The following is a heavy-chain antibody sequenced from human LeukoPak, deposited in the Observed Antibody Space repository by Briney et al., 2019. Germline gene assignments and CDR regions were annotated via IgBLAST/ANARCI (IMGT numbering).Heavy chain of an antibody. D-gene: IGHD1-26*01. CDR3: ARDLEGTGAYYYYGMDV. Sequence: GGSLRLSCAASGFTFSSYSMNWVRQAPGKGLEWVSSISSSSSYIYYADSVKGRFTISRDNAKNSLYLQMNSLRAEDTAVYYCARDLEGTGAYYYYGMDVRGQGTTVTVSS. V-gene: IGHV3-21*01. J-gene: IGHJ6*02. CDR2: ISSSSSYI. CDR1: GFTFSSYS.